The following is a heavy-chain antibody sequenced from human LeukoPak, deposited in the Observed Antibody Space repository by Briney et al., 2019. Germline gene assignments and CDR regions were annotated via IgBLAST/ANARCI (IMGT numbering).Heavy chain of an antibody. D-gene: IGHD6-19*01. CDR2: IQYDGGNE. CDR3: ARDRGGGSGWYIFDR. V-gene: IGHV3-30*02. J-gene: IGHJ4*02. CDR1: GFIFSSYG. Sequence: PGGSLRLSCAASGFIFSSYGMHWVRQGPGKGLEWVAFIQYDGGNEYYADSVKGRLTISRDNSKNTLYLQMNSLRVEDTAVYYCARDRGGGSGWYIFDRWGQGTPVTVSS.